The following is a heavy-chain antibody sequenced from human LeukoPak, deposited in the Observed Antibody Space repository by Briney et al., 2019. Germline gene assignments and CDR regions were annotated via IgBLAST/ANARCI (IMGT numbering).Heavy chain of an antibody. J-gene: IGHJ6*03. Sequence: GGSLRLSCAASGFTFDDYGMSWVRQAPGKGLEWVSGINWNGGSTGYADSVKGRFTISRDNAKNSLHLQMNSLRAEDTALYYCARRNTLPPIPFSGGAGVYYYYYYMDVWGKGTTVTVSS. V-gene: IGHV3-20*04. CDR3: ARRNTLPPIPFSGGAGVYYYYYYMDV. D-gene: IGHD2-15*01. CDR1: GFTFDDYG. CDR2: INWNGGST.